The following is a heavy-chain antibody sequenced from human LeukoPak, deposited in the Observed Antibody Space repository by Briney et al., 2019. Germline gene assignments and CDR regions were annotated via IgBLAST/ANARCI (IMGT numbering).Heavy chain of an antibody. CDR2: IYSGGYT. J-gene: IGHJ5*02. Sequence: GGSLRLSCAASGFTVSSNYMTWVRQAPGKGLEWASVIYSGGYTYYADSVKGRFSISRDNSKNTVYLQMNSLRAEDTAVYYCARLVTGTTVINSGWFDPWGQGTLVTVSS. CDR1: GFTVSSNY. CDR3: ARLVTGTTVINSGWFDP. V-gene: IGHV3-66*04. D-gene: IGHD4-23*01.